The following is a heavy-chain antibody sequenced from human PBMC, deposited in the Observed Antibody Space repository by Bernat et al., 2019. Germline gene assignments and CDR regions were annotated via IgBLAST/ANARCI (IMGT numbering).Heavy chain of an antibody. D-gene: IGHD6-6*01. CDR3: ATDNVREIAARPFDY. Sequence: QVQLESGGGVVQPGRSLRLSCAASGFTFSSYAMHWVRQAPGKGLEWVAVISYDGSNKYYADSVKGRFTISRDNSKNTLYLQMNSLRAEDTAVYYCATDNVREIAARPFDYWGQGTLVTVSS. J-gene: IGHJ4*02. V-gene: IGHV3-30*01. CDR2: ISYDGSNK. CDR1: GFTFSSYA.